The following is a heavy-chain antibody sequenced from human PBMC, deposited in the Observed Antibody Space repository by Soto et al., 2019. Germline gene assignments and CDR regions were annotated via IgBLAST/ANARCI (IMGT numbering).Heavy chain of an antibody. CDR3: ARYKSNYYYGMDV. J-gene: IGHJ6*02. V-gene: IGHV4-59*01. Sequence: SETLSLTCTVSGGSISSYYWSWIRQPPGKGLEWIGFIYYSWITNYNPSLKSRVTISVDTSKNQFSLKLSSVTAADTAVYYCARYKSNYYYGMDVWGQGTTVTVSS. CDR2: IYYSWIT. CDR1: GGSISSYY. D-gene: IGHD1-20*01.